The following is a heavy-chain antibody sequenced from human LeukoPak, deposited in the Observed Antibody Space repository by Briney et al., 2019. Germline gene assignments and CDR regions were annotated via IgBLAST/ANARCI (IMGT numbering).Heavy chain of an antibody. Sequence: ASVKVSCKASGGTSGGTFSRYGISWVRQAPGQGLEWMGGIIPIFDTANYAQKFQGRVTITADKSTTTAYMDLSSLRSEDTAVYYCARDSGPTYYDYVWGSYRADYFDYWGQGTLVTVSS. CDR2: IIPIFDTA. D-gene: IGHD3-16*02. CDR3: ARDSGPTYYDYVWGSYRADYFDY. CDR1: GGTSGGTFSRYG. J-gene: IGHJ4*02. V-gene: IGHV1-69*06.